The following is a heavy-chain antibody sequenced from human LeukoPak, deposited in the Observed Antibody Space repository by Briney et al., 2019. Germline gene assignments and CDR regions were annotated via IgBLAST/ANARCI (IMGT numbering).Heavy chain of an antibody. D-gene: IGHD5-18*01. CDR3: TLRTRRGYSYGY. J-gene: IGHJ4*02. CDR2: IRSKAYGGTT. Sequence: GGSLRLSXTASGFTFGDYAMSWFRQPPGKGLEWVGFIRSKAYGGTTEYAASVKGRFTISRDDSKSIAYLQMNSLKTEDTAVYYCTLRTRRGYSYGYWGQGTLVTVSS. CDR1: GFTFGDYA. V-gene: IGHV3-49*03.